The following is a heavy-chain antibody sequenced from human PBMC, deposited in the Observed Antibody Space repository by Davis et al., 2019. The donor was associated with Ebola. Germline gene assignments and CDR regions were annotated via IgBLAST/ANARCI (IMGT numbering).Heavy chain of an antibody. V-gene: IGHV3-49*04. D-gene: IGHD1/OR15-1a*01. CDR1: GFTFGDYA. CDR2: VRSKAFGGKS. Sequence: GGSLRLSCRASGFTFGDYAINWVRQAPGKGLEWVGFVRSKAFGGKSAYAASVKGRFTISSDDYTNIAYLQLDSLKTDDTAVYFCSRDLKQRPPSYYNGMDVWGQGTTVTVSS. CDR3: SRDLKQRPPSYYNGMDV. J-gene: IGHJ6*02.